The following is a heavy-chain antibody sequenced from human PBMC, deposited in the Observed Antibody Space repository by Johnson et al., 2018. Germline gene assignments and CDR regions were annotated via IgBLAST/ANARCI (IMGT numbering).Heavy chain of an antibody. Sequence: QVQLVQSGGGVVHPGRSLRLSCAASRFTFSSCGMHWVRQAPGKGLEWVAVISYDGNNKYYADSVKGRFTISRENSKNTLYLQMNSLRAEDTAVYYWARGEGLIAAAGNFQHWGQGTLVTVSS. D-gene: IGHD6-13*01. CDR2: ISYDGNNK. CDR3: ARGEGLIAAAGNFQH. J-gene: IGHJ1*01. CDR1: RFTFSSCG. V-gene: IGHV3-30*03.